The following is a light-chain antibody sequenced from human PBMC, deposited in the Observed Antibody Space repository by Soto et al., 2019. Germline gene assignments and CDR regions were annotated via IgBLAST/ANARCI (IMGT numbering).Light chain of an antibody. CDR1: SSDVGAYNY. CDR2: EVS. J-gene: IGLJ1*01. V-gene: IGLV2-14*01. CDR3: SSYTGSSTLG. Sequence: QSALTQPASVSGSPGQSITISCTGTSSDVGAYNYVSWYQQHPGKAPKFMIYEVSNRPSGVSNRFSGSKSGNTASLTISGLQAEDEADYYCSSYTGSSTLGFGTGTKSPS.